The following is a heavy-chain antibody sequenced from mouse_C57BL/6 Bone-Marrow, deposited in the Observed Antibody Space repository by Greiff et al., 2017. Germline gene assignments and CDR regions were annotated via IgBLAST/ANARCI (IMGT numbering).Heavy chain of an antibody. V-gene: IGHV1-69*01. CDR1: GYTFTSYW. J-gene: IGHJ3*01. CDR2: IDPSDSYT. CDR3: ARAYYYGSSYVRFAY. Sequence: QVQLQQPGAELVMPGASVKLSCKASGYTFTSYWMHWVKQRPGQGLEWIGEIDPSDSYTNYNQKFKGKSTLAVDKSSSTAYMQLSRLTSEDSAVYYCARAYYYGSSYVRFAYWGQGTLVTVSA. D-gene: IGHD1-1*01.